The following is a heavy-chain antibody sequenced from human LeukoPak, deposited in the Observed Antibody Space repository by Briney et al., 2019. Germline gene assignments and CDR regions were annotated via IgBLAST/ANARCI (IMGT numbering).Heavy chain of an antibody. CDR1: GFTFSSYP. CDR2: ISGSGGST. Sequence: PGGSLRLSCAASGFTFSSYPMSWVRQAPGKGLEWVSAISGSGGSTYYADSVKGRFTISRDNSKNTLYLQMNSLRAEDTAVYNCGKSGGTSSGWYFSVCYFDYWGQGPLVSVSS. V-gene: IGHV3-23*01. J-gene: IGHJ4*02. CDR3: GKSGGTSSGWYFSVCYFDY. D-gene: IGHD6-19*01.